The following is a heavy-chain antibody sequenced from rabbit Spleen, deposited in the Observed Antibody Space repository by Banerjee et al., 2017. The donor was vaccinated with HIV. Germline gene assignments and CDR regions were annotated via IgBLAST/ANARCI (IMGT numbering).Heavy chain of an antibody. CDR1: GVSFSGDSFSGDSF. D-gene: IGHD3-1*01. CDR3: AKGDVGGGSGVDL. CDR2: IDTSVEGT. J-gene: IGHJ4*01. V-gene: IGHV1S40*01. Sequence: QSLEESGGDLVKHGASLTLTCIASGVSFSGDSFSGDSFMCWVCQAPGKGLEWIGTIDTSVEGTYFASWAKGRVTISKASSTVDLKITSLTAADTATYFCAKGDVGGGSGVDLWGPGTLVTVS.